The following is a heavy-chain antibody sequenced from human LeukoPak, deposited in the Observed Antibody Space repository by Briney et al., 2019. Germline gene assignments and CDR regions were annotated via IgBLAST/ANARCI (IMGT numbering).Heavy chain of an antibody. V-gene: IGHV4-39*07. J-gene: IGHJ4*02. D-gene: IGHD1-7*01. CDR2: FSSGGSA. Sequence: SETLSLTCIVPGGSISSSSYYWAWIRQSPGKGLEWIGTFSSGGSAYYNPSLTSRVSISRDTSDNQFSLRLYYCARKQTGTMYDVWGQGTQVTVSS. CDR1: GGSISSSSYY. CDR3: V.